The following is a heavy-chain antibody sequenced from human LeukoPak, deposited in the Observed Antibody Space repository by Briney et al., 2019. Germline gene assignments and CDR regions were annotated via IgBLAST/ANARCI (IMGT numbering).Heavy chain of an antibody. D-gene: IGHD3-10*01. CDR3: TTTPGRDY. CDR2: VKSKADGGTT. V-gene: IGHV3-15*01. J-gene: IGHJ4*02. Sequence: GGSLRLSCAASGFTFSNAWMSWVRQAPGKGLEWAGRVKSKADGGTTDYAAPVKGRFTISRDDSQNTLYLQMDSLKTEDTAVYYCTTTPGRDYWGQGTLVTVSS. CDR1: GFTFSNAW.